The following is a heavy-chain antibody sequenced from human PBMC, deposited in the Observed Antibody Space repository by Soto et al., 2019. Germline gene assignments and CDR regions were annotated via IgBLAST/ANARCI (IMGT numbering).Heavy chain of an antibody. CDR3: ARAFFSAPEYYYESSGYDYFDY. V-gene: IGHV3-48*03. CDR2: ISSSGSTI. CDR1: GFTFSSYE. Sequence: GGSLRLSCAASGFTFSSYEMNWVRQAPGKGLEWVSYISSSGSTIYYADSVKGRFTISRDNAKNSLYLQMNSLRAEDTAVYYCARAFFSAPEYYYESSGYDYFDYWGQGTLVTVSS. J-gene: IGHJ4*02. D-gene: IGHD3-22*01.